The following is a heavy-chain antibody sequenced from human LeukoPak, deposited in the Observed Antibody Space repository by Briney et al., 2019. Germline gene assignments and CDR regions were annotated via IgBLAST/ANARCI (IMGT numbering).Heavy chain of an antibody. D-gene: IGHD3-22*01. Sequence: PSETLSLTCTVSGGSISSYYWSWIRQPPGKGLEWIGYIYYSGSTNYNPSLKSRVTISVDTSKNQFSLKLSSVTAADTAVYYCARTNITKIVGDYYYGMDVWGQGTTVTVSS. J-gene: IGHJ6*02. V-gene: IGHV4-59*08. CDR3: ARTNITKIVGDYYYGMDV. CDR1: GGSISSYY. CDR2: IYYSGST.